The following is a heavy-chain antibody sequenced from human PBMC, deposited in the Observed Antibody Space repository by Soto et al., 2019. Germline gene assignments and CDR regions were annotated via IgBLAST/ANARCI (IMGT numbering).Heavy chain of an antibody. Sequence: GGSLRLSCAASGFTFDDYAMHWVRQAPGKGLEWVSGISWNSGSIGYAVSVKGRFTISRDNAKNSLYLQMNSLRAEDTALYYCAKGWAGIAAAGTGAFDIWGQGTMVTVSS. V-gene: IGHV3-9*01. J-gene: IGHJ3*02. CDR3: AKGWAGIAAAGTGAFDI. D-gene: IGHD6-13*01. CDR1: GFTFDDYA. CDR2: ISWNSGSI.